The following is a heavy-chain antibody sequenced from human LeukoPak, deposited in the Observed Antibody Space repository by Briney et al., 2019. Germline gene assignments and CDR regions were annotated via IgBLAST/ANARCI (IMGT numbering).Heavy chain of an antibody. CDR1: GGTFSSYA. J-gene: IGHJ4*02. Sequence: AASVKVSCKASGGTFSSYAISWLRQAPGQGLEWMGGIIPIFGTANYAQKFQGRVTITADESTSTAYMELSSLRSEDTAVYYCARVSWSGYSPCFDYWGQGTLVTVSS. D-gene: IGHD3-3*01. V-gene: IGHV1-69*01. CDR2: IIPIFGTA. CDR3: ARVSWSGYSPCFDY.